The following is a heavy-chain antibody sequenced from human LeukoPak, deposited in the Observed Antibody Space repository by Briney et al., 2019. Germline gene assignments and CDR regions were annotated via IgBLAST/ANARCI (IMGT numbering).Heavy chain of an antibody. CDR3: ARVLRSWAHYYDSSGYYYCTYFDY. J-gene: IGHJ4*02. CDR2: IYYSGST. Sequence: SETLSLTCTVSGGSISSSSYYWGWIRQPPGKGLEWIGSIYYSGSTYYNPSLKSRVTISVDTSKNQFSLKLSSVTAADTAVYYCARVLRSWAHYYDSSGYYYCTYFDYWGQGTLVTVSS. D-gene: IGHD3-22*01. V-gene: IGHV4-39*07. CDR1: GGSISSSSYY.